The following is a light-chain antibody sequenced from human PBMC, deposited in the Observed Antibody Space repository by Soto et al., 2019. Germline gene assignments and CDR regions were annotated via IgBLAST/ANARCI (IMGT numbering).Light chain of an antibody. Sequence: QPVLTQSPSASGSPGQSVTISCTGTSSDVGGNNFVAWYQQFPGKAPKLIIYEVNKRLSGVPDRFSGSKSGITASLTVSGLQAEDEADYYCASYAGSNNLLFGGGTKLTVL. CDR3: ASYAGSNNLL. CDR2: EVN. CDR1: SSDVGGNNF. V-gene: IGLV2-8*01. J-gene: IGLJ2*01.